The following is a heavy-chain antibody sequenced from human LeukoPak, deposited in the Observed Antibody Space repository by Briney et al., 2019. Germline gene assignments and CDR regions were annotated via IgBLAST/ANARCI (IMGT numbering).Heavy chain of an antibody. Sequence: ASVKVSCKASGYTFTSYDINWVRQATGQGLEWMGWMNPNSGNTGYAQKFQGRVTITRNTSISTAYMELSSLRSEDTAVYYCASARTYYDFWSGTDYHAFDIWGQGTMVTVSS. V-gene: IGHV1-8*03. CDR1: GYTFTSYD. CDR3: ASARTYYDFWSGTDYHAFDI. J-gene: IGHJ3*02. D-gene: IGHD3-3*01. CDR2: MNPNSGNT.